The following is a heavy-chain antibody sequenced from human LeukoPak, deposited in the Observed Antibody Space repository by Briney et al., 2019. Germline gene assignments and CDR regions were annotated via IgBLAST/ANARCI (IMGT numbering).Heavy chain of an antibody. V-gene: IGHV5-51*01. Sequence: GESLKISCKGSGYSFSTYWIGWVRQMPGKGLEWMGIIYPGDSDTRYSPSFQGQVTISADKSISTAYLQWSSLKASATAMYYCARRGYRSGANAFDIWGQGTMVTVSS. CDR2: IYPGDSDT. D-gene: IGHD6-19*01. CDR3: ARRGYRSGANAFDI. CDR1: GYSFSTYW. J-gene: IGHJ3*02.